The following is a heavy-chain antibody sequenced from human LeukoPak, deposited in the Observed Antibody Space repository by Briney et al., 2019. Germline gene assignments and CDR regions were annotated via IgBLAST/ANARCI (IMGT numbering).Heavy chain of an antibody. Sequence: GGSLRLSCAASVFTFSDYGMHWVRQAPGKGLEWVAVIWYDGSNKYYADSVKGRFTISRDNSKDTLYLQMNSLRAEDTAVYYCARGLGYYESSGYYFLDYWGQGTLVTVSS. CDR3: ARGLGYYESSGYYFLDY. CDR1: VFTFSDYG. V-gene: IGHV3-33*01. D-gene: IGHD3-22*01. J-gene: IGHJ4*02. CDR2: IWYDGSNK.